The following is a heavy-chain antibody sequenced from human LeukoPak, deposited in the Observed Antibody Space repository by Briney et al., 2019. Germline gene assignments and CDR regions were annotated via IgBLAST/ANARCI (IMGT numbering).Heavy chain of an antibody. Sequence: GGSLRLSCAASGFSLTTYAMGWVRQAPGKGLEWVSVISDRGVSTYHADSVRGRFTISRDNSKNTLYLQMNSLRAEDAAVYFCAKAPVTSCRGAYCYPFDSWGQGTLVTVSS. CDR3: AKAPVTSCRGAYCYPFDS. J-gene: IGHJ4*02. V-gene: IGHV3-23*01. D-gene: IGHD2-21*01. CDR1: GFSLTTYA. CDR2: ISDRGVST.